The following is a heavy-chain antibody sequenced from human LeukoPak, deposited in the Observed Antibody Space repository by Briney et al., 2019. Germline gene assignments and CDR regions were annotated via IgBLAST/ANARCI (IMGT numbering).Heavy chain of an antibody. J-gene: IGHJ4*02. Sequence: PSETLSLTCTVSGGSISSSSYYWGWIRQPPGKGLEWIGSLHYGGSTYCNPSLKSRVTISVDTSKKQISLKQNSVTAADTAVYYCARLTFHYDGSGYYFDYWGQGTLVTVSS. V-gene: IGHV4-39*01. D-gene: IGHD3-22*01. CDR2: LHYGGST. CDR3: ARLTFHYDGSGYYFDY. CDR1: GGSISSSSYY.